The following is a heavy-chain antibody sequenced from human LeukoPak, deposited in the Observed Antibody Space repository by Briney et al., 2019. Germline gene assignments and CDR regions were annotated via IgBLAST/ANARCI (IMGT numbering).Heavy chain of an antibody. CDR3: AKDRHDGVMTLILYYYYMDV. J-gene: IGHJ6*03. CDR1: GFTFSSYG. Sequence: PGGSLRLSCAASGFTFSSYGMSWVRQAPGKGLEWVSAISGSGGSTYYADSVKGRFTISRDNSKSTLYLQMNSLRAEDTAVYYCAKDRHDGVMTLILYYYYMDVWGKGTTVTVSS. V-gene: IGHV3-23*01. CDR2: ISGSGGST. D-gene: IGHD3-16*01.